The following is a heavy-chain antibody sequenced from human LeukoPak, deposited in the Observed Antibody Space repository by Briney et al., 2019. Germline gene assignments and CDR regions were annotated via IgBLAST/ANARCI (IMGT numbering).Heavy chain of an antibody. D-gene: IGHD2/OR15-2a*01. V-gene: IGHV3-74*01. Sequence: GGSLRLSYAASGFTFSSYWMHWVRQAPGKGLVWVSRINSDGSSTSYADSVKGRFTISRDNAKNTLYLQMSSLRAEDTAVYYCARDGGASMTLINWGQGTLVTVSS. CDR3: ARDGGASMTLIN. CDR1: GFTFSSYW. CDR2: INSDGSST. J-gene: IGHJ4*02.